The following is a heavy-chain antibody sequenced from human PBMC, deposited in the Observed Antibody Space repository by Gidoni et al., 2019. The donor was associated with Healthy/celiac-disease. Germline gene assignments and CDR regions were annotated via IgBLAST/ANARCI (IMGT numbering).Heavy chain of an antibody. V-gene: IGHV2-5*01. J-gene: IGHJ5*02. CDR2: IYWNDDK. CDR1: GFSLSTSGVG. D-gene: IGHD3-10*01. CDR3: AHRHGGLWFGELNWFDP. Sequence: QITLKESGPTLVKPTQTLTLTCTFSGFSLSTSGVGVGWIRQPPGKALEWLALIYWNDDKRYSPSLKSRLTITKDTSKNQVVLTMTNMDPVDTATYYCAHRHGGLWFGELNWFDPWGQGTLVTVSS.